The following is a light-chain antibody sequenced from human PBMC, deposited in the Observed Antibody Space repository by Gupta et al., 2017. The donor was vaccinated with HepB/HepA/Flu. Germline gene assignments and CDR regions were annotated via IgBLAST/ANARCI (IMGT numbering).Light chain of an antibody. CDR3: SSYASSSTLI. CDR1: SSDVGRYNL. V-gene: IGLV2-23*02. CDR2: EVS. Sequence: QSALTQPASVSGSPGQSITISCTGTSSDVGRYNLVSWYQQYPGKAPMILIYEVSKRPSGVASLFSASKSGNTASLTISRLQAEDDAYYYCSSYASSSTLIFGGGTKLTVL. J-gene: IGLJ2*01.